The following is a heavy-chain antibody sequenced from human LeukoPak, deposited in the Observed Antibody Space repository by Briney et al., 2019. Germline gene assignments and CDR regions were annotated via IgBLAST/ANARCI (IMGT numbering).Heavy chain of an antibody. J-gene: IGHJ6*02. CDR1: GGSISSYY. CDR2: IYYSGST. CDR3: ARDRTVGHPGIAVEDDYYGMDV. D-gene: IGHD6-19*01. V-gene: IGHV4-59*01. Sequence: SETLSLTCTVSGGSISSYYWSWIRQPPEKGLEWIGYIYYSGSTNYNPSLRSRVTISVDTSKNQFSLKLSSVTAADTAVYYCARDRTVGHPGIAVEDDYYGMDVWGQGTTVTVSS.